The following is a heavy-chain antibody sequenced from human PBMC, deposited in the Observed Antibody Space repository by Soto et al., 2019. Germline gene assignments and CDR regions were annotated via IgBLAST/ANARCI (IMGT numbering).Heavy chain of an antibody. Sequence: FLRLSCAASGFTFSSYEMNWVRQAPGKGLEWVSYISSSGSTIYYADSVKGRFTISRDNAKNSLYLQMNSLRAEDTAVYYCARGPISSSPPLYGMDVWGQGTTVTVSS. J-gene: IGHJ6*02. CDR2: ISSSGSTI. CDR1: GFTFSSYE. CDR3: ARGPISSSPPLYGMDV. D-gene: IGHD6-13*01. V-gene: IGHV3-48*03.